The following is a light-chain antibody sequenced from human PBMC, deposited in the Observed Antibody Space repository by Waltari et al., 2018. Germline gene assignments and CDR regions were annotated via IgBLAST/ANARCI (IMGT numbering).Light chain of an antibody. CDR3: QTGGHGTWV. J-gene: IGLJ3*02. Sequence: QLVLTQSPSASASLGASVKLTCTLDSGHSSNIVAWLQQHPEKGPRYLMKINSDGSHGKGDEIPDRFSCSSSGAGRYLTISSVQSEDEADYYCQTGGHGTWVFGGGTKLTVL. V-gene: IGLV4-69*01. CDR2: INSDGSH. CDR1: SGHSSNI.